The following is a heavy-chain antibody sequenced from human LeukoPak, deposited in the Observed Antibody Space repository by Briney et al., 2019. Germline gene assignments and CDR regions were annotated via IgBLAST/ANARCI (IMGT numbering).Heavy chain of an antibody. D-gene: IGHD5-24*01. Sequence: PSETLSLTCTVSGGSLSVFYWSWIRQPPGKALEWIAYIYYSGTTNHNPSLKSRVTISVDTSKNQFSLKLSSVTTADTAVYYCTRTRGDGYSDYWGQGTLVTVSS. CDR2: IYYSGTT. V-gene: IGHV4-59*08. J-gene: IGHJ4*02. CDR3: TRTRGDGYSDY. CDR1: GGSLSVFY.